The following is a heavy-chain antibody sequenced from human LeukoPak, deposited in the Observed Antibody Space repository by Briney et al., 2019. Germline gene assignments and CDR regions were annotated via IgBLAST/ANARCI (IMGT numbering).Heavy chain of an antibody. D-gene: IGHD6-13*01. J-gene: IGHJ4*02. V-gene: IGHV1-69*06. Sequence: SVTVSCKASGGTFISYAISWVRQAPGQGLEWMGGIIPIFGTANYAQKFQGRVTITADKSTSTAYMELSSLRSEDTAVYYCARGGYSAGSWYLFHYFDYWGQGTLVTVSS. CDR1: GGTFISYA. CDR2: IIPIFGTA. CDR3: ARGGYSAGSWYLFHYFDY.